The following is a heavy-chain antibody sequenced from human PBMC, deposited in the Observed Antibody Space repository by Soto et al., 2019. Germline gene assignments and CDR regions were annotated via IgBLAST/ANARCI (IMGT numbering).Heavy chain of an antibody. CDR1: GYTFTSYD. Sequence: QVQLVQSGAEVKKPGASVKVSCKASGYTFTSYDINWVRQATGQGLEWMGWMNPNSGNTGYAQKFQGRVTMTRHTSISTAYMELSSLRSEDTAVYYCARGAEIVVVPAEYYYYYMDVWGKGTTVTVSS. D-gene: IGHD2-2*01. CDR2: MNPNSGNT. CDR3: ARGAEIVVVPAEYYYYYMDV. V-gene: IGHV1-8*01. J-gene: IGHJ6*03.